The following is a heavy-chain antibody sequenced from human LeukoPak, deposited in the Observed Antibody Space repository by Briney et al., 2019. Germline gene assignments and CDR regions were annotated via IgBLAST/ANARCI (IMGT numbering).Heavy chain of an antibody. D-gene: IGHD6-6*01. Sequence: GASVKVSCKASGYTFTSYAMHWVRQAPGQRLEWMGWINAGNGNTKYSQKFQGRVTITRDTSASTAYMELSSLRSEDTAVYYCARGVGAARALGYWGQGTLVTVSS. J-gene: IGHJ4*02. CDR1: GYTFTSYA. V-gene: IGHV1-3*01. CDR3: ARGVGAARALGY. CDR2: INAGNGNT.